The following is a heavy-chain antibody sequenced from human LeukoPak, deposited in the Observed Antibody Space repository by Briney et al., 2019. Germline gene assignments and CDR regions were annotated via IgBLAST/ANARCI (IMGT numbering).Heavy chain of an antibody. J-gene: IGHJ6*02. CDR2: MNPNSGNT. V-gene: IGHV1-8*01. CDR3: ARGNTYYDFWSGYLYYYYGMDV. Sequence: ASVKVSCKASGYTFTSYDINWVRQATGQGLEWMGWMNPNSGNTGYAQKFQGRVTMTRNTSISTAYMELSSLRSEDTAVYYCARGNTYYDFWSGYLYYYYGMDVWGQGTTVTVSS. D-gene: IGHD3-3*01. CDR1: GYTFTSYD.